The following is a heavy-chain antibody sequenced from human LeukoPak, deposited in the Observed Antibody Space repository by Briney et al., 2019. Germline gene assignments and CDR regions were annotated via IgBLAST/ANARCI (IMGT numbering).Heavy chain of an antibody. CDR2: IYYSGST. V-gene: IGHV4-59*08. CDR1: GGSISSYY. CDR3: ARHRPVNILTGYLHPAFDY. D-gene: IGHD3-9*01. J-gene: IGHJ4*02. Sequence: SETLSLTCTVSGGSISSYYWSWIRQPPGKGLEWIGYIYYSGSTNYNPSLKSRVTVSVDTSKNQFSLKLSSVTAADTAVYYCARHRPVNILTGYLHPAFDYWGRGTLVTVSS.